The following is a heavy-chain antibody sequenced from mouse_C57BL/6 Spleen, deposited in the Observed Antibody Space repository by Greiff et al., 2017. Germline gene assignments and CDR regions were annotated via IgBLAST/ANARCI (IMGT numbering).Heavy chain of an antibody. CDR1: GYTFTSYT. Sequence: QVQLQQSGAELARPGASVKMSCKASGYTFTSYTMHWVKQRPGQGLEWIGYINPSSVYTKYNQKFKDKATLTADKSSSTAYMQLSSLTSEDSAVXYGARGGSSFLLYFDYWGQGTTLTVSS. D-gene: IGHD1-1*01. V-gene: IGHV1-4*01. CDR3: ARGGSSFLLYFDY. CDR2: INPSSVYT. J-gene: IGHJ2*01.